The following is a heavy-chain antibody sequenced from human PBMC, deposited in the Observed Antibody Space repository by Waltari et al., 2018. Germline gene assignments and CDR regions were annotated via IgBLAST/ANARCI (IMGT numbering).Heavy chain of an antibody. D-gene: IGHD3-10*01. Sequence: QVQLQESGPGLVKPSETLSLTCSASGGSITAYFWNWIRQPPGKGLEWIGYIHHSGNTKCNPSLKSRLTMSADTSKSQFSLRLTSVTAADTAVYFCARWDSPGRYFGDWGQGAPVTVSS. J-gene: IGHJ4*02. CDR1: GGSITAYF. CDR3: ARWDSPGRYFGD. CDR2: IHHSGNT. V-gene: IGHV4-59*08.